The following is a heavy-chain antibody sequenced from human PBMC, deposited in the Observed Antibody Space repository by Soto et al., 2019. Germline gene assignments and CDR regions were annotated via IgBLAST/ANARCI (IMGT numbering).Heavy chain of an antibody. CDR3: VRDYDILTGYSYFDR. D-gene: IGHD3-9*01. CDR2: IYYRGIT. V-gene: IGHV4-31*03. J-gene: IGHJ4*02. CDR1: GGSVSSGNYY. Sequence: QVQLQESGPGLVKPSQTLSLTCTVSGGSVSSGNYYWSWIRQHPGKGLEWIGHIYYRGITYYNPSLKSRAIISVDTSKNQFSLRLDSVTAADTAVYYCVRDYDILTGYSYFDRWGQGTLVTVSS.